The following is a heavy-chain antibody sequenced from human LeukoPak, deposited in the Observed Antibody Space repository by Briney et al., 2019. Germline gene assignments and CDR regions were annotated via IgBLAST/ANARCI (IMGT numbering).Heavy chain of an antibody. CDR1: GYTFTGYY. CDR3: ARYVGRATVTQYSFDY. V-gene: IGHV1-2*02. Sequence: ASVKVSCKASGYTFTGYYMHWVRQAPGQGLEWVGWINANSGGTNYAQKFQGRVTMTRDTSISTAYMELSRLRSDDAAVYYCARYVGRATVTQYSFDYWGQGTLVTVSS. D-gene: IGHD4-17*01. CDR2: INANSGGT. J-gene: IGHJ4*02.